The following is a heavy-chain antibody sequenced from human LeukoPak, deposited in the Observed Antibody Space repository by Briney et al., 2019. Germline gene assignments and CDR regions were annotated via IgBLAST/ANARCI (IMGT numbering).Heavy chain of an antibody. J-gene: IGHJ4*02. CDR2: ISSDESNK. CDR1: GFTFSSYV. Sequence: GGSLRLSCAASGFTFSSYVMHWVRQAPGKGLEWVALISSDESNKYYADSVRGRFTISRDNAKNSLYLQMNSLRAEDTAVYYCARAYNGGYYDFWSGHQYYFDYWGQGTLVTVSS. V-gene: IGHV3-30*03. CDR3: ARAYNGGYYDFWSGHQYYFDY. D-gene: IGHD3-3*01.